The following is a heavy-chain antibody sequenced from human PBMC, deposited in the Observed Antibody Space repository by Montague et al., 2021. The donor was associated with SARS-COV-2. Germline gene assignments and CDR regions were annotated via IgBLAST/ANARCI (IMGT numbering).Heavy chain of an antibody. Sequence: SLRLSFSASGFTFSSYGMHWVRQAPGKGLEWVAVISYDGSNKYYADSVKGRLTISRDNSKNTLYLQMNSLRAEDTAVYYCAARLPAAIPNDYWGQGTLVTVSS. CDR3: AARLPAAIPNDY. CDR2: ISYDGSNK. V-gene: IGHV3-30*03. D-gene: IGHD2-2*02. CDR1: GFTFSSYG. J-gene: IGHJ4*02.